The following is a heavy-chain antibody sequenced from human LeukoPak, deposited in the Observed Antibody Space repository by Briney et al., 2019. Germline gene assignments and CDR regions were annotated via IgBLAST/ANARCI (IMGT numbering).Heavy chain of an antibody. J-gene: IGHJ4*02. D-gene: IGHD1-14*01. Sequence: SETLSLTCAVYGGSFSGYYWSWIRQPPGKGLEWIGKINHSGSTNYNPSLKSRVTISVDTSKNQFSLKLSSVTAADTAVYYCARLTGAYYFDYWGQGTLVTVSS. CDR1: GGSFSGYY. V-gene: IGHV4-34*01. CDR2: INHSGST. CDR3: ARLTGAYYFDY.